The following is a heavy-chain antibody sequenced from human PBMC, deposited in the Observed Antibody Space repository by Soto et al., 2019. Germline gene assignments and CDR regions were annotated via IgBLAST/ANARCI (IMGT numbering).Heavy chain of an antibody. CDR3: ARDWRYYDSSGYYSDAFEI. Sequence: GASVKVSCKASGYTFTSYGISWVRQAPGQGLEWMGWISAYNGNTNYAQKLQGRVTMTTDTSTSTAYMELRSLRSDDTAVYYCARDWRYYDSSGYYSDAFEIWGQGTMVTVSS. J-gene: IGHJ3*02. CDR2: ISAYNGNT. D-gene: IGHD3-22*01. CDR1: GYTFTSYG. V-gene: IGHV1-18*01.